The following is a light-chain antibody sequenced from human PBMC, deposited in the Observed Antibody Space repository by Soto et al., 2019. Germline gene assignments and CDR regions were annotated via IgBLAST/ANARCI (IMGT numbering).Light chain of an antibody. CDR2: GAS. V-gene: IGKV3-11*01. CDR3: QQRIDCPPT. CDR1: QSVSSY. J-gene: IGKJ5*01. Sequence: ENVLTQSPATLSLSPGDRATLSCRASQSVSSYLAWYQQKPGQAPRLLIYGASKRATGTPARFSGTGSGKYSSLTSSSQEPEYEAYYFCQQRIDCPPTFGQRTRLEIK.